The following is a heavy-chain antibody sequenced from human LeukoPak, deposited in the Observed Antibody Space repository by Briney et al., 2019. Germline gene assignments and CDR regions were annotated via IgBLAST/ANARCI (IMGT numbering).Heavy chain of an antibody. Sequence: GGSLRLSCAASGFIFSSYGMHWVRQAPGKGLEWVAVIWYDGSNKYYADSLKGRFTISRDTSKNTLYLQMNSLRAEDTAVYYCAKGCSGYHSLAYWGQGTLVTVSS. CDR2: IWYDGSNK. D-gene: IGHD5-12*01. V-gene: IGHV3-33*08. J-gene: IGHJ4*02. CDR3: AKGCSGYHSLAY. CDR1: GFIFSSYG.